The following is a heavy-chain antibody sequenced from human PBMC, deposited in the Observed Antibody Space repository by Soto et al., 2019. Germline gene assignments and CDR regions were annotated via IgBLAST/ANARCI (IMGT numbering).Heavy chain of an antibody. V-gene: IGHV3-23*01. CDR1: GFTFSSYA. D-gene: IGHD3-10*01. CDR3: AKEGSVGTFDY. CDR2: ISSSGGNT. J-gene: IGHJ4*02. Sequence: HPGGSLRLSCAASGFTFSSYAMSWVRQAPGKGLEWVSGISSSGGNTYYADSVKGRLTISRDNSKNTLYLQMNSLRAEDTAAYYCAKEGSVGTFDYWGQGSLVTVSS.